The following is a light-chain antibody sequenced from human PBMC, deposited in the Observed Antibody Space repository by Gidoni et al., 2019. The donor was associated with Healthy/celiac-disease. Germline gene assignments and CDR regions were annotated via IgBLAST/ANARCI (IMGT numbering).Light chain of an antibody. Sequence: EIVLTQSPATLSLSPGERATLSCTASQSVSSYLAWYHQKPGQAPRLLIYDASNRATGIPARCRGSGSGTDFTLNISSLELEDFAVYYCQQRSNFGQGTKVEIK. V-gene: IGKV3-11*01. CDR1: QSVSSY. J-gene: IGKJ1*01. CDR2: DAS. CDR3: QQRSN.